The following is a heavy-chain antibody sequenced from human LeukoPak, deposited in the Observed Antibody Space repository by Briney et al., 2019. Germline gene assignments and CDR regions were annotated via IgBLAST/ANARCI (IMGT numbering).Heavy chain of an antibody. V-gene: IGHV1-46*01. CDR3: ARARADKDSSSWYDPKYYFDY. D-gene: IGHD6-13*01. CDR2: INPSGGST. CDR1: GYTFTSYY. J-gene: IGHJ4*02. Sequence: ASMKVACKASGYTFTSYYMHWVRQAPGQGLEWMGIINPSGGSTSYAQKFQGRVTMTRDTSTSTVYMELSSLRSEDTAVYYCARARADKDSSSWYDPKYYFDYWGQGTLVTVSS.